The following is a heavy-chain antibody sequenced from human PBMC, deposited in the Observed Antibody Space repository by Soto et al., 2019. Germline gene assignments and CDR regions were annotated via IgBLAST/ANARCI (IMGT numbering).Heavy chain of an antibody. J-gene: IGHJ6*02. CDR1: GGTFTSYA. CDR3: ARWPKKWGNREYYYGMDV. Sequence: QVQLVQSGAEVKKPGSSVKVSCKASGGTFTSYAISWVLQAPGQGLEWMGGLLSIVGAATSAQNFQGRVTFTAEDSTSTAYMEPRSLGSEDTAVYYCARWPKKWGNREYYYGMDVWGQGTTVTFS. CDR2: LLSIVGAA. V-gene: IGHV1-69*01. D-gene: IGHD1-26*01.